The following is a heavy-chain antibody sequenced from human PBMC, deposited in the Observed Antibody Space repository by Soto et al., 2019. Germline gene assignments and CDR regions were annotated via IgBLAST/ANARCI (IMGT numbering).Heavy chain of an antibody. CDR2: ISDSGVST. V-gene: IGHV3-23*01. Sequence: EVPLLESGGGLVQPGGSLRLSCAASGFTFSNYAMSWVRQAPGKGLEWVSSISDSGVSTYYADSVKGRFTISRDNSKNTLYLQMNSLRVEDTAVYYCAKEDVGGYYYSGLWGRGTLVTVSS. CDR3: AKEDVGGYYYSGL. J-gene: IGHJ4*02. CDR1: GFTFSNYA. D-gene: IGHD1-26*01.